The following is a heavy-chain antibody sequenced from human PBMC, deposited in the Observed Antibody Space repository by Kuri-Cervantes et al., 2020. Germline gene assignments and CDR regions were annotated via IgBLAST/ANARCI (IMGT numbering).Heavy chain of an antibody. CDR1: GFTFSSYS. D-gene: IGHD2-15*01. V-gene: IGHV3-21*01. CDR3: ARVGDDYYYGMDV. CDR2: ISSSSSYI. J-gene: IGHJ6*02. Sequence: GESLKISCAASGFTFSSYSMNWVRQAPGEGLEWVSSISSSSSYIYYADSVKGRFTISRDNAKNSLYLQMNSLRAEDTAVYYCARVGDDYYYGMDVWGQGTTVTVSS.